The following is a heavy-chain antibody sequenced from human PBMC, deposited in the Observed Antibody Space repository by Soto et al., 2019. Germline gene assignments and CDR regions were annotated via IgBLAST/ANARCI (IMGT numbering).Heavy chain of an antibody. CDR2: IYTSGST. CDR1: GGSISSYY. J-gene: IGHJ6*02. V-gene: IGHV4-4*07. CDR3: AREVDCSGGSRYSGYYYYGMDV. Sequence: SETLSLTCTVSGGSISSYYWSWIRQPAGKGQEWIGRIYTSGSTNYNPSLKSRVTRSVDTSKNQLSLKLSSVTAADTAVYYCAREVDCSGGSRYSGYYYYGMDVWGQGTTVTVSS. D-gene: IGHD2-15*01.